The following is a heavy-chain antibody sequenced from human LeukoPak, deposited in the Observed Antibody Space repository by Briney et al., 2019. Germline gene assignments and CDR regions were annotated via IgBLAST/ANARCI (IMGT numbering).Heavy chain of an antibody. Sequence: PSETLSLTCTVSGGSISSYYWSWIRQPPGKGLEWIGYIYYSGSTNYNPSLKSRVTISVDTSKNQFSLKLSSVTAADTAVYYCARDRSFGPKSSPHMDVWGKGTTVTVSS. D-gene: IGHD3-16*01. CDR2: IYYSGST. V-gene: IGHV4-59*12. CDR1: GGSISSYY. J-gene: IGHJ6*03. CDR3: ARDRSFGPKSSPHMDV.